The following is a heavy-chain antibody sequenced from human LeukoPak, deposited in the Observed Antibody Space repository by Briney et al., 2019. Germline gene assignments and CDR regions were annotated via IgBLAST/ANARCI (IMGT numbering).Heavy chain of an antibody. CDR3: AELGITMIGGV. D-gene: IGHD3-10*02. CDR1: GFTFSSYS. Sequence: GGSLRLSCAASGFTFSSYSMNWVRQAPGKWLEWVSSISSSSSYIYYADSVKGRFTISRDNAKNSLYLQMNSLRAEDTAVYYCAELGITMIGGVWGKGTTVTISS. V-gene: IGHV3-21*01. J-gene: IGHJ6*04. CDR2: ISSSSSYI.